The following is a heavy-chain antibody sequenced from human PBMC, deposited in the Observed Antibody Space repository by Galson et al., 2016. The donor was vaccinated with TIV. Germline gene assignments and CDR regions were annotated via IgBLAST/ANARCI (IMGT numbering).Heavy chain of an antibody. D-gene: IGHD2/OR15-2a*01. V-gene: IGHV4-39*01. Sequence: TLSLTCPVSGDSISSGFYYWGWIRQPPGKGLEWIASIYYSGSAYYNPSLQSRVTISLEKSRTQFSLNLTSVTAADPAVYYCATQRLSRLAYFGFWGQGTLAIVSS. J-gene: IGHJ4*02. CDR2: IYYSGSA. CDR3: ATQRLSRLAYFGF. CDR1: GDSISSGFYY.